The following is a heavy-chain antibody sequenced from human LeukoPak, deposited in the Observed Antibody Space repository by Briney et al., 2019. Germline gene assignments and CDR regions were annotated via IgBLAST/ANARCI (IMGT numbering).Heavy chain of an antibody. V-gene: IGHV6-1*01. D-gene: IGHD3-22*01. J-gene: IGHJ4*02. Sequence: SQTLSLTCAISGDSVSSNSAAWNWIRQSPSRGLEWLGRTYYRSKWSNDYAVSVKSRITINPDTSRNQFSLQLNSVTPEDTAVYYCARYYYDSRGYYYYYFDYWGQRTLVTVSS. CDR2: TYYRSKWSN. CDR3: ARYYYDSRGYYYYYFDY. CDR1: GDSVSSNSAA.